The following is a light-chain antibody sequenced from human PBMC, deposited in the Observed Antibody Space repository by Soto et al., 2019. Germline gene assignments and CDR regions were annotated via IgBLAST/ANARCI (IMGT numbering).Light chain of an antibody. Sequence: EILLTQSPGTLSLSPLEIATLSCMSSQSVSSSYLAWYQQKPGQAPRLLIYGASSRATGIPDRFSGSGSGTDFTLTISRLEPEDFAVYYCQQYGSSPWTFGQGTKVDIK. CDR3: QQYGSSPWT. CDR2: GAS. V-gene: IGKV3-20*01. CDR1: QSVSSSY. J-gene: IGKJ1*01.